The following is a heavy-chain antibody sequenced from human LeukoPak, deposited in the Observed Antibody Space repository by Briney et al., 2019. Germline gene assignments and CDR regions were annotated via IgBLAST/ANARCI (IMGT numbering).Heavy chain of an antibody. J-gene: IGHJ4*02. CDR1: GYTFTSYS. D-gene: IGHD3-10*01. CDR3: AGESGGDY. V-gene: IGHV7-4-1*02. Sequence: ASVTVPCKASGYTFTSYSMIWVRQDPGQGLEWMGWINTNPGNPTYAQGLTGRFVFSLDTSVTTAYLQISTLKAEDTAVYDCAGESGGDYWGQGTLVPVSS. CDR2: INTNPGNP.